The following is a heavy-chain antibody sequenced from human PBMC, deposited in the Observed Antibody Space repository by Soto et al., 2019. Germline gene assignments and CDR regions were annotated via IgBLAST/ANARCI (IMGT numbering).Heavy chain of an antibody. V-gene: IGHV3-21*06. J-gene: IGHJ4*02. Sequence: GAQRLFSEASGLSLTRCSMVKVRQAPGKGLEWVSSISSTTNYIYYGDSMKGRFTISRDHAKHSLYLEMNSLRAEDTAVYYCARESEDLTSNFDYWGQGTLVTVSS. CDR3: ARESEDLTSNFDY. CDR2: ISSTTNYI. CDR1: GLSLTRCS.